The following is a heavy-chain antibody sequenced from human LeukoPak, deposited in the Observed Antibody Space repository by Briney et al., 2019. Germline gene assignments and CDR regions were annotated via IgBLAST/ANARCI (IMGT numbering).Heavy chain of an antibody. Sequence: ASAKVSCKASGGTFSSYAISWVRQAPGQGLEWMGGIIPIFGTANYAQKFQGRVTITTDESTSTAYMELSSLRSEDTAVYYCARDVGYSYGYDYWGQGTLVTVSS. V-gene: IGHV1-69*05. CDR3: ARDVGYSYGYDY. CDR2: IIPIFGTA. J-gene: IGHJ4*02. D-gene: IGHD5-18*01. CDR1: GGTFSSYA.